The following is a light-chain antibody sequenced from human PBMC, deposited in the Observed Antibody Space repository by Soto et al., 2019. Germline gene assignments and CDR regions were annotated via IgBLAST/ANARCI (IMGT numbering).Light chain of an antibody. Sequence: SYELTQPPSVSVAPGQTARITCEGNNIGSKNVHWYQQKPGQAPALVVYEDRGRPSGVPERLSGSNSGNTATLTISRVEAGDEADYYCQVWDRTSDHVVFGGGTKLTVL. J-gene: IGLJ2*01. CDR1: NIGSKN. CDR2: EDR. V-gene: IGLV3-21*02. CDR3: QVWDRTSDHVV.